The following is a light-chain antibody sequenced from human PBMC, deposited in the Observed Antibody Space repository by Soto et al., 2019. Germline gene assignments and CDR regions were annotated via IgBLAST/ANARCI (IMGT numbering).Light chain of an antibody. Sequence: DIQMTQSPSTLSASVGDRVTITCRASQSISNWLAWYQQKPGKAPKLLIYDVSSLESGVPSRVSGSGSGTEFTLIISSLQTDDFATYYCQEYNSYPYTFGQGTKLE. V-gene: IGKV1-5*01. CDR1: QSISNW. CDR2: DVS. J-gene: IGKJ2*01. CDR3: QEYNSYPYT.